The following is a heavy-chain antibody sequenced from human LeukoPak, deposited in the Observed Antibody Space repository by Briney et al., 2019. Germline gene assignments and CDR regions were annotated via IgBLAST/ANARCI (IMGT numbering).Heavy chain of an antibody. CDR2: ISGSGAGT. Sequence: GGSLRLSCAASGFTFRSYAMSWVRQAPGKGLEWVSSISGSGAGTYYADSVKGRFTVSRDNSKNTLYLQMNSLRAGDTAVYYCARDSLPYYDSSGYRLTPFDYWGQGTLVTVSS. J-gene: IGHJ4*02. V-gene: IGHV3-23*01. D-gene: IGHD3-22*01. CDR3: ARDSLPYYDSSGYRLTPFDY. CDR1: GFTFRSYA.